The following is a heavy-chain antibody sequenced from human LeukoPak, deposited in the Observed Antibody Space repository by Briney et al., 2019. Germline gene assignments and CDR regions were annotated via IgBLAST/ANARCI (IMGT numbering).Heavy chain of an antibody. CDR3: ARVRGDFETD. CDR2: RYYSGST. V-gene: IGHV4-59*01. CDR1: GGSISSYY. Sequence: SETLSLTCSVSGGSISSYYWTWIRQPPGQGLEWIGYRYYSGSTTYNPSLKSRVTISVDTSKSQFSLKLISVTAADTAIYYCARVRGDFETDWGQGTLVTVSS. J-gene: IGHJ1*01. D-gene: IGHD3-16*01.